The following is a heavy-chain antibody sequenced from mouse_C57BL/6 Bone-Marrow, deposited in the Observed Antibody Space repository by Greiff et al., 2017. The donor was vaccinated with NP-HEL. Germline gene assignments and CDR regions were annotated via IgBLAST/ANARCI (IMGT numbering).Heavy chain of an antibody. CDR3: AILYDGYYGFAY. Sequence: QVQLQQPGAELVKPGASVKVSCKASGYTFTSYWMHWVKQRPGQGLEWIGRIHPSDSDTNYNQKFKGKATLTVDKASSTAYMQLSSLTSEDSAVYYCAILYDGYYGFAYWGQGTLVTVSA. CDR1: GYTFTSYW. V-gene: IGHV1-74*01. J-gene: IGHJ3*01. D-gene: IGHD2-3*01. CDR2: IHPSDSDT.